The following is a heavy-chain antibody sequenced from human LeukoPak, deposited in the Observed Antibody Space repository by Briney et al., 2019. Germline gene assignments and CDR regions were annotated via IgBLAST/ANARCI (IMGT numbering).Heavy chain of an antibody. Sequence: SETLSLTCTVSGGSISSSSYYWGWIRQPPGKGLAWIGSIYYSGSTYYNPSLKSRVTISVDTSKNQFSLKLSSVTAADTAVYYCARQGSGYYWGKYYFDFWGQGTLVTVSS. CDR1: GGSISSSSYY. V-gene: IGHV4-39*01. J-gene: IGHJ4*02. D-gene: IGHD3-22*01. CDR2: IYYSGST. CDR3: ARQGSGYYWGKYYFDF.